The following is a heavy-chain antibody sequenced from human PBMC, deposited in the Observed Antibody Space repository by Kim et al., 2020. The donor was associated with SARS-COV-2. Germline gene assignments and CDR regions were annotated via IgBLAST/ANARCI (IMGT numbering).Heavy chain of an antibody. CDR1: GLIFNNYW. J-gene: IGHJ3*02. Sequence: GGSLRLSCGASGLIFNNYWMHWVRQAPWKGLVWVSRITGDGSRTNYADSVQGRFTISRDNAKNTLYLQMNSLRVEDTAVYFCVSEGAYDSSGDVAFDIWGQGTMVTVSS. V-gene: IGHV3-74*01. CDR3: VSEGAYDSSGDVAFDI. D-gene: IGHD3-22*01. CDR2: ITGDGSRT.